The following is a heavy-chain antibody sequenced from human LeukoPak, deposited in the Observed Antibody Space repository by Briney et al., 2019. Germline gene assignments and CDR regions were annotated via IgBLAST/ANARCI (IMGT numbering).Heavy chain of an antibody. Sequence: GRSLRLSCAASGFTFSSYAMHWVRQAPGKGLEWVAVISYDGSDKYYADSVKGRFTISRDNSKNTLYLQMNSLRAEDTAVYYCARGYGDYATDYWGQGTLVTVSS. CDR3: ARGYGDYATDY. V-gene: IGHV3-30-3*01. J-gene: IGHJ4*02. CDR2: ISYDGSDK. D-gene: IGHD4-17*01. CDR1: GFTFSSYA.